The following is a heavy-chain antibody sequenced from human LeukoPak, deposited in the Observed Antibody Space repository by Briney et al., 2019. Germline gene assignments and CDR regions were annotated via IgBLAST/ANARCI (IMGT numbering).Heavy chain of an antibody. Sequence: ASVKVSCKASGYTFTSYAMHWVRQAPGQRLEWMGWINAGNGNTKYSQKFQGRVTTTRDTSASTAYMELSSLRSEDTAVYYCARGDCSSTSCYVGGWFDPWGQGTLVTVSS. V-gene: IGHV1-3*01. J-gene: IGHJ5*02. CDR2: INAGNGNT. D-gene: IGHD2-2*01. CDR1: GYTFTSYA. CDR3: ARGDCSSTSCYVGGWFDP.